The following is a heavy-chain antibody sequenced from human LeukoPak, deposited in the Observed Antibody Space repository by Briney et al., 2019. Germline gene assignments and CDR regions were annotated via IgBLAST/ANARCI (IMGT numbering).Heavy chain of an antibody. CDR3: AKGISSSWYNYFDY. J-gene: IGHJ4*02. D-gene: IGHD6-13*01. CDR1: GFTFSSYG. Sequence: PGRSLRLSCAASGFTFSSYGMHWVRQAPGKGLEWVAVISYDGSNKYYADSVKGRFTISRDNSKSTLYLQMNSLRAEDTAVYYCAKGISSSWYNYFDYWGQGTLVTVSS. CDR2: ISYDGSNK. V-gene: IGHV3-30*18.